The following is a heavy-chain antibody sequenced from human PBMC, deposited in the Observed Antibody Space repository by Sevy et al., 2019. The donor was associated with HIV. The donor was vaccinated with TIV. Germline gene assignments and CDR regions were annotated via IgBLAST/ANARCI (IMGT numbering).Heavy chain of an antibody. CDR1: GGTFSSYA. CDR2: INPIFGTA. CDR3: ARDRALGYSYDPDY. J-gene: IGHJ4*02. V-gene: IGHV1-69*13. D-gene: IGHD5-18*01. Sequence: ASVKVSCKASGGTFSSYAISWVRQAPGQGLEWMGRINPIFGTANYAQKFQGRVTNTADESTSTAYMELSSLRSEDTAVYYCARDRALGYSYDPDYWGQGTLVTVSS.